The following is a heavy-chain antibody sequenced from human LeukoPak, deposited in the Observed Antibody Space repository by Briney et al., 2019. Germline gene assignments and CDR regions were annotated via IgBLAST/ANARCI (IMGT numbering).Heavy chain of an antibody. CDR1: GFTVGSNY. D-gene: IGHD1-26*01. CDR3: ARGRYGGYFDY. Sequence: PGGSLRLSCAASGFTVGSNYMSWVRQAPGKGLEWVSVIYSGGSTYYADSVKGRFTISRDNSKNTLYLQMNSLRAEDTAVYYCARGRYGGYFDYWGQGTLVTVSS. CDR2: IYSGGST. V-gene: IGHV3-66*01. J-gene: IGHJ4*02.